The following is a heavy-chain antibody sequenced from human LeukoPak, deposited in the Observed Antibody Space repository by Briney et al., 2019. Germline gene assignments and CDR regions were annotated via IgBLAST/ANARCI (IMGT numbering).Heavy chain of an antibody. Sequence: SQTLSLTCAISGDSVSSNSATWNWIRQSPSRRLQWLGRTYYRSKWYNDYAVSVKSRITINPDTSKNQFSLQLNSVTPEDTAVYYCARAQNVYDSSGYYSDFDYWGQGTLVTVSS. V-gene: IGHV6-1*01. J-gene: IGHJ4*02. D-gene: IGHD3-22*01. CDR2: TYYRSKWYN. CDR1: GDSVSSNSAT. CDR3: ARAQNVYDSSGYYSDFDY.